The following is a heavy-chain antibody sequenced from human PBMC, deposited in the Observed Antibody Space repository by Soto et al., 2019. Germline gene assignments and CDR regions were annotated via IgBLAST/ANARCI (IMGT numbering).Heavy chain of an antibody. Sequence: SETLSLTCTVSGGSISSYYWSWIRQPPGKGLEWIGYIYYSGSTNYNPSLKSRVTISVDTSKTQFFLKLNSVTAADTAVYYCARKGVVGATDAFDIWGQGTMVT. CDR2: IYYSGST. J-gene: IGHJ3*02. CDR3: ARKGVVGATDAFDI. CDR1: GGSISSYY. V-gene: IGHV4-59*01. D-gene: IGHD1-26*01.